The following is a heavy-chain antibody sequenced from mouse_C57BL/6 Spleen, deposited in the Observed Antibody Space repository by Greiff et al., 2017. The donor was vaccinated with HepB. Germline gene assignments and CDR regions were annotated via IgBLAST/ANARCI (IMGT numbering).Heavy chain of an antibody. CDR1: GFTFSSYG. V-gene: IGHV5-6*02. CDR3: ARRTTVNWYFDV. CDR2: ISSGGSYT. D-gene: IGHD1-1*01. J-gene: IGHJ1*03. Sequence: DVKLVESGGDLVKPGGSLKLSCAASGFTFSSYGMSWVRQTPDKRLEWVATISSGGSYTYYPDSVKGRFTISRDNAKNTLYLQMSSLKSEDTAMYYCARRTTVNWYFDVWGTGTTVTVSS.